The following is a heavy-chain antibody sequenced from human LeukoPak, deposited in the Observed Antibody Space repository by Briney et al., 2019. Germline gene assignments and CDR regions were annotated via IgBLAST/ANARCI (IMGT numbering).Heavy chain of an antibody. CDR1: GFTFSSYA. J-gene: IGHJ3*02. CDR3: ARSFGYGVDAFDI. D-gene: IGHD5-18*01. CDR2: VSGSGGST. V-gene: IGHV3-23*01. Sequence: GGSLRLSCAASGFTFSSYAMSWVRQAPGKGLEWVSAVSGSGGSTYYADSVKGRFTISRDNSKNTLYLQMKSLKADDTAVYYCARSFGYGVDAFDIWGQGTMVTVSS.